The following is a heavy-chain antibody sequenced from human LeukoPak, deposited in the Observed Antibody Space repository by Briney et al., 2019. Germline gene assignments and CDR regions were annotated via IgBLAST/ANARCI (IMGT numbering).Heavy chain of an antibody. CDR3: ARDYGPRYGDYGSWYFDL. V-gene: IGHV4-61*01. CDR2: IYYSGST. Sequence: SETLSLTCTVSGGSISSSSYYWGWIRQPPGKGLEWIGYIYYSGSTNYNPSLKSRVTISVDTSKNQFSLKLSSVTAADTAVYYCARDYGPRYGDYGSWYFDLWGRGTLVTVSS. D-gene: IGHD4-17*01. J-gene: IGHJ2*01. CDR1: GGSISSSSYY.